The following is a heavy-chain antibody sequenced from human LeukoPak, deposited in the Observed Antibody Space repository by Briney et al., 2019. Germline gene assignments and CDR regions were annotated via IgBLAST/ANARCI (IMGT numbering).Heavy chain of an antibody. CDR3: ARGTKRGNSSGRDKRNWIGYFYHYMDV. D-gene: IGHD6-25*01. J-gene: IGHJ6*03. CDR1: GGSISSSSYY. Sequence: SETLSLTCTVSGGSISSSSYYWGWIRQPPGKGLEWIGEINQSGNTKHNPSLKSRATISVDTSNNQFSLKLSSVTAADTAVYYCARGTKRGNSSGRDKRNWIGYFYHYMDVWDEGTTVTVSS. CDR2: INQSGNT. V-gene: IGHV4-39*01.